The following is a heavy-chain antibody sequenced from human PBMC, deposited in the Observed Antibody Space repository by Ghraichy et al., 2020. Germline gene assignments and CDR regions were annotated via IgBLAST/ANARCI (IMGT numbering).Heavy chain of an antibody. CDR3: ARDSPPGGYYDFWSGYYFD. D-gene: IGHD3-3*01. V-gene: IGHV3-53*01. CDR1: GFTVSSNY. J-gene: IGHJ3*01. Sequence: GGSLRLSCAASGFTVSSNYMSWVRQAPGKGLEWVSVIYSGGSTYYADSVKGRFTISRDNSKNTLYLQMNSLRAEDTAVYYCARDSPPGGYYDFWSGYYFDWGQGTMVIVSS. CDR2: IYSGGST.